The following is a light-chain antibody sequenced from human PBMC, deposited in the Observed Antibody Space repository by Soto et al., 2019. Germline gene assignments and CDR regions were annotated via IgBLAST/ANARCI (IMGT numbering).Light chain of an antibody. CDR1: SVDVGAYDF. CDR3: SSYGNTRGTLEVVL. Sequence: QSALTQPHSVSGSPGQSVTISCTGTSVDVGAYDFVSWYQQHPGKAPKLLIYVVSGRPSGVPDRFSGSKSGNAASLTISGLQAEDEADYYCSSYGNTRGTLEVVLFGGGTQLTVL. CDR2: VVS. V-gene: IGLV2-11*01. J-gene: IGLJ2*01.